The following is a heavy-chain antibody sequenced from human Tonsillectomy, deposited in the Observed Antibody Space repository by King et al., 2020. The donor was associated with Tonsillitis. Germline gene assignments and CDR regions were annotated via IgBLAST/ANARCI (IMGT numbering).Heavy chain of an antibody. CDR1: GFTFSSYS. Sequence: VQLVESGGDLVQPGGSLRLSCAASGFTFSSYSMTWLRQAPGKGLEWVSYIGISSSTIYYADSVKGRFTISRDNAKNSLYLQMNSLRVEDTAVYYCAGETGGYYSMDWGQGTLVTVSS. CDR2: IGISSSTI. D-gene: IGHD3-22*01. CDR3: AGETGGYYSMD. V-gene: IGHV3-48*01. J-gene: IGHJ4*02.